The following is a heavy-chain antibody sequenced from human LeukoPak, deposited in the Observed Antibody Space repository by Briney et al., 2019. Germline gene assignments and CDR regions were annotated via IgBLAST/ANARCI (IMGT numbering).Heavy chain of an antibody. J-gene: IGHJ5*02. V-gene: IGHV3-30*18. CDR2: ISYDGSNK. D-gene: IGHD6-19*01. CDR1: GFTFSDYY. CDR3: AKGLEQWLVRQLSVDP. Sequence: PGGSLRLSCAASGFTFSDYYMSWIRQAPGKGLEWVAVISYDGSNKYYADSVKGRFTIPRDNSKNTLYLQMNSLRAEDTAVYYCAKGLEQWLVRQLSVDPWGQGTLVTVSS.